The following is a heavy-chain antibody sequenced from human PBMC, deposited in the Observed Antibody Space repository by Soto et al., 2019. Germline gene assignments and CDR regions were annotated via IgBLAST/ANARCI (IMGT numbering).Heavy chain of an antibody. CDR1: GSALPELS. V-gene: IGHV1-24*01. CDR3: AKNPGYYYDSTGYHFDY. J-gene: IGHJ4*02. Sequence: ASVQVACPVSGSALPELSMHWVRQAPGKGLEWMGGFDPEDGETIYAQKFQGRVTMTEDTSTDTAYMELNSLRAEDTAVYYCAKNPGYYYDSTGYHFDYWGQGTLVTVSS. D-gene: IGHD3-22*01. CDR2: FDPEDGET.